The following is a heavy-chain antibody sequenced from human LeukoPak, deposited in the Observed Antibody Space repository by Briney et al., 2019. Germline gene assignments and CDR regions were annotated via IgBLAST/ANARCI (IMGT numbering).Heavy chain of an antibody. V-gene: IGHV5-51*01. J-gene: IGHJ4*02. D-gene: IGHD4-17*01. Sequence: GESLKISVKGSGYSSTTYWIAWVRQLPGKGLEWRGIIYPGDSDTRYSPSFQGQVTISADKSINTTYLQWSSLKASDTATSYCARRASGDQNFDYWGQGTLVTVSS. CDR3: ARRASGDQNFDY. CDR1: GYSSTTYW. CDR2: IYPGDSDT.